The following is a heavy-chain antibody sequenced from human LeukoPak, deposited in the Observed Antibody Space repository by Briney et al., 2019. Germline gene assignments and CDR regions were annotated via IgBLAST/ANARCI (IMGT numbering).Heavy chain of an antibody. D-gene: IGHD3-22*01. CDR1: GFTFSSYW. CDR2: INTDGSST. J-gene: IGHJ4*02. CDR3: ARPYCYDSSGYPLDY. V-gene: IGHV3-74*01. Sequence: GGSLRLSCAASGFTFSSYWMHWVRQAPGKGLVWVSRINTDGSSTSYADSVKGRFTISRDNAKNTLYLQMNSLRAEDTAVYYCARPYCYDSSGYPLDYWGQGTLVTVSS.